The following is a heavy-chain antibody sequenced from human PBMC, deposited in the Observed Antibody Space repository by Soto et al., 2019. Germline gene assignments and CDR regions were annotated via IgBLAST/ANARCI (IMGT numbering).Heavy chain of an antibody. J-gene: IGHJ6*02. CDR3: ARAHMWFGELPYYSYGMDF. D-gene: IGHD3-10*01. CDR2: ISAYNGNT. V-gene: IGHV1-18*04. Sequence: ASVKVSCKASGYTFTSYGISWVRQAPGQGLEWMGWISAYNGNTNYAQKLQGRVTMTTDTSTSTAYMELRSLRSDDTAVYYCARAHMWFGELPYYSYGMDFWGQGTLVSGSS. CDR1: GYTFTSYG.